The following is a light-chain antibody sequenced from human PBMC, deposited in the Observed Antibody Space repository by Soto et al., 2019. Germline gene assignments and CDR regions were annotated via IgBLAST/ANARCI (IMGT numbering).Light chain of an antibody. J-gene: IGKJ1*01. CDR3: QQYRSSPRT. V-gene: IGKV3-15*01. Sequence: KVVTPAPATLSVSPGERTTLSCLANQSVSTNLAWYQQKPGQAPRLLIYGASTRATGVPGTFSGRGSGTEFTLTITSLRPEDFAVYYCQQYRSSPRTFGQGTKVDIK. CDR1: QSVSTN. CDR2: GAS.